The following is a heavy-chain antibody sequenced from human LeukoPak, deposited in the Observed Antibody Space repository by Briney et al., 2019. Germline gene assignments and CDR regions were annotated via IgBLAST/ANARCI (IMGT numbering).Heavy chain of an antibody. CDR1: GGTFSSYA. D-gene: IGHD2-15*01. CDR2: IIPLFGTA. CDR3: ARDFGCSGGSCEFDP. V-gene: IGHV1-69*05. Sequence: SVKISCKASGGTFSSYAISWVRQAPGQRLVWMGRIIPLFGTANYAQKFQGRVTIPTDESRSTAYMELSSLRSEVTAGYYCARDFGCSGGSCEFDPWGQGTLVTVSS. J-gene: IGHJ5*02.